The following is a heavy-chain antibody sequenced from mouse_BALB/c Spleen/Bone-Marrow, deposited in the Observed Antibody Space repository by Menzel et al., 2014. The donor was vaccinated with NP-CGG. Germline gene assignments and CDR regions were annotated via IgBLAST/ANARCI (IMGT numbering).Heavy chain of an antibody. CDR1: GYTFTSYV. CDR2: INPYNDGT. V-gene: IGHV1-14*01. D-gene: IGHD2-3*01. J-gene: IGHJ4*01. Sequence: VQLQQPGPELVKPGASVKMSCKASGYTFTSYVMHWVKQKPGQGLGWIGYINPYNDGTKYNEKFKGKATLTSDKSSSTAYMELSSLTSEDSAVYYCARSDGYYGAMDYWGQGTSVTVSS. CDR3: ARSDGYYGAMDY.